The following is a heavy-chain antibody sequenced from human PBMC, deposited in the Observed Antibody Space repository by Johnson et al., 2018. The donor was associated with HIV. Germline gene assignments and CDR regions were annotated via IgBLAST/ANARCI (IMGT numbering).Heavy chain of an antibody. D-gene: IGHD1-20*01. V-gene: IGHV3-9*01. CDR3: AKGGYNWKFDAFDI. J-gene: IGHJ3*02. CDR2: LTWNSDTT. CDR1: GFTFDHYA. Sequence: VQLLESGGGLVQPGRSLRLSCVASGFTFDHYAMHWVRQPPGKGLEWVSGLTWNSDTTGYADSVKGRFTISRDSAKKSLYLQMNSLTAEDTAVYYCAKGGYNWKFDAFDIWGQGTMVTVSS.